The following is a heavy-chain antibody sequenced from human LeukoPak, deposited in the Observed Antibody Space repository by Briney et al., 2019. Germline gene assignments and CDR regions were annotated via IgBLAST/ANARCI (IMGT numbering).Heavy chain of an antibody. Sequence: SETLSLTCTVSGGSISSGSYYWSWIRQPAGKGLEWIGRIHTSGSTNYNPSLKSRVTISVDTSKNQFSLKLSSVTAADTAVYYCARSRMVRGVIEFDPWGQGTLVTVSS. CDR1: GGSISSGSYY. J-gene: IGHJ5*02. D-gene: IGHD3-10*01. CDR2: IHTSGST. V-gene: IGHV4-61*02. CDR3: ARSRMVRGVIEFDP.